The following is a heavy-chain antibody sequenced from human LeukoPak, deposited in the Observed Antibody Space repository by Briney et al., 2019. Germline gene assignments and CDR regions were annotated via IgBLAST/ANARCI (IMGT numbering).Heavy chain of an antibody. CDR3: AKERSPVTDAYFDY. CDR1: GFTFSNYG. V-gene: IGHV3-23*01. Sequence: GGSLRLSCVGSGFTFSNYGMSWVRQAPGKGLEWVSAISGSGGSTYYADSVRGRFIISGDNSKNTLYLQMNSLRAEDTAVYYCAKERSPVTDAYFDYWGQGTQVAVSS. CDR2: ISGSGGST. J-gene: IGHJ4*02. D-gene: IGHD4-11*01.